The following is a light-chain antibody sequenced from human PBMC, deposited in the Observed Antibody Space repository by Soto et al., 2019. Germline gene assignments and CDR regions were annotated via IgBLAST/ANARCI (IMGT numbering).Light chain of an antibody. Sequence: EDVLTQSPGTLSLSNGEGATLSCRASQIVTGNFLAWYQQKPGQAPRLLMYDASTRATGIPDRFSGSGSGTDFTLIISRLEPEDFAVYYCQQYGDSLLTFGQGTKVDIK. V-gene: IGKV3-20*01. CDR3: QQYGDSLLT. CDR1: QIVTGNF. CDR2: DAS. J-gene: IGKJ1*01.